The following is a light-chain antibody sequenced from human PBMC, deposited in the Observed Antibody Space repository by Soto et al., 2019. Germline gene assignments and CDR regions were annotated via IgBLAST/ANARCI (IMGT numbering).Light chain of an antibody. CDR1: QGLATRN. Sequence: EVVLTQSPGTLSLSPGERATLSCGPSQGLATRNLAWYQQKPGRAPRLLIYDASTRATGIPDRFSGSGSGTDFTLTISRLEPEDFAMYYCLQYHKSPWAFGQGTKVEVK. J-gene: IGKJ1*01. CDR3: LQYHKSPWA. CDR2: DAS. V-gene: IGKV3-20*01.